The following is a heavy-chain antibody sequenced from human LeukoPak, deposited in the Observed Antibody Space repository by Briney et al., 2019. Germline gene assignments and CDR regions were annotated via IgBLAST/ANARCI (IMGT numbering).Heavy chain of an antibody. CDR1: GGSIRSSNYY. Sequence: SETLSLTCTVSGGSIRSSNYYWGWIRQPPGKGLEWIGSVYYSGTTYYNPSLKSRVTISVDTSKNQFSLKLSSVTAADTAVYFCARSAYSAGWYTYYFDYWGQGTLVTVSS. D-gene: IGHD6-19*01. J-gene: IGHJ4*02. CDR2: VYYSGTT. CDR3: ARSAYSAGWYTYYFDY. V-gene: IGHV4-39*01.